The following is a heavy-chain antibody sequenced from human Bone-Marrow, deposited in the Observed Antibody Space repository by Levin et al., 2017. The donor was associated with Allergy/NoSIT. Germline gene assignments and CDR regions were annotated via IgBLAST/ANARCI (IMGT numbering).Heavy chain of an antibody. J-gene: IGHJ4*02. D-gene: IGHD2-8*01. CDR2: TNRDGGDG. CDR1: GFTFSGYW. Sequence: GESLKISCASSGFTFSGYWMAWVRQAPGKGLEWVANTNRDGGDGYYVDSVKGRFTISRDNARNSLDLQMNSLRVEDTAVYYCARNGAWSFEFWGQGTLVTVSS. V-gene: IGHV3-7*02. CDR3: ARNGAWSFEF.